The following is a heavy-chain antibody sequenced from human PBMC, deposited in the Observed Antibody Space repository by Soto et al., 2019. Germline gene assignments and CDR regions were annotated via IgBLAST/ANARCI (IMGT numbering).Heavy chain of an antibody. CDR3: ARHRTRITIFGVVIQNWFDP. J-gene: IGHJ5*02. Sequence: ESLKISFKGSGYSFTSYWIGWVRQIPGKGLEWMGIIYPGDSDTRYSPSFQGQVTISADKSISTAYLQWSSLKASDTAMYYCARHRTRITIFGVVIQNWFDPWGQGTLVTVSS. CDR1: GYSFTSYW. D-gene: IGHD3-3*01. V-gene: IGHV5-51*01. CDR2: IYPGDSDT.